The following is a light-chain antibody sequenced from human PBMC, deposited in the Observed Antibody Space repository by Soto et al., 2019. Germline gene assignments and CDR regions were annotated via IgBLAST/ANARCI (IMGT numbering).Light chain of an antibody. J-gene: IGKJ1*01. CDR1: QSISTL. CDR2: AAS. Sequence: DIQMTQSPSTLSASVGDRVTITCRASQSISTLLAWYQQKPGKAPKLLIYAASTLQSGVPSRFSGSGSGTDFTLTISCLQSEDFATYYCQQYYSYSWTFGQGTKVDIK. V-gene: IGKV1-5*01. CDR3: QQYYSYSWT.